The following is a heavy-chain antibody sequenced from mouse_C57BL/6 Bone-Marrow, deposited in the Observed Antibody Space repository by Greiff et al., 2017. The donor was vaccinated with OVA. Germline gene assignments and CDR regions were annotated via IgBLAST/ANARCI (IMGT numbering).Heavy chain of an antibody. J-gene: IGHJ2*01. V-gene: IGHV1-82*01. D-gene: IGHD1-1*02. Sequence: QVQLQQSGPELVKPGASVKISCKASGYAFSSSWMNWVKQRPGKGLEWIGRIYPGDGDTNYNGKFKGKSTLTADKSSSTAYMQLSSLTSEDSAVYFCARRLWDYWGQGTTLTVSA. CDR2: IYPGDGDT. CDR3: ARRLWDY. CDR1: GYAFSSSW.